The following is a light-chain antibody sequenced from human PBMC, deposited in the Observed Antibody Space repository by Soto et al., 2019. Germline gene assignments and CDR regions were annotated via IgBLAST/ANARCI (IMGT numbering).Light chain of an antibody. J-gene: IGKJ1*01. CDR1: QSVSSSY. CDR2: GAS. CDR3: QQYGSSPRT. V-gene: IGKV3-20*01. Sequence: EIVLTQSPGTLSLSPGERATLSCRASQSVSSSYLAWYQQKPGQAPRLLIYGASSTATGIPDRFSGSGCGTDFTLTISRLAPEDFAVYYCQQYGSSPRTFGQGTKVQIK.